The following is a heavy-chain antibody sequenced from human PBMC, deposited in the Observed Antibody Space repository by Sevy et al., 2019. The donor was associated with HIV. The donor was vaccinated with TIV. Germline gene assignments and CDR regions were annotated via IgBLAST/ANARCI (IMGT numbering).Heavy chain of an antibody. D-gene: IGHD5-18*01. CDR3: ARYEEDTTLVNAFDI. CDR2: ISNSGTYI. J-gene: IGHJ3*02. V-gene: IGHV3-21*01. Sequence: GGSLRLSCAASGFTFSNYIINWVRQAPGKGLEWVSSISNSGTYIYYADSVKGRFTISRDNAKNSLYLQMNSLRAEDMAVYYCARYEEDTTLVNAFDILGQGTMVTVSS. CDR1: GFTFSNYI.